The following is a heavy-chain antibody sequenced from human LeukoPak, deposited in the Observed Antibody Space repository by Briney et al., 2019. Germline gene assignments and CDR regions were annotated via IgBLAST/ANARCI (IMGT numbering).Heavy chain of an antibody. CDR3: ARARPWGTSDY. CDR2: IYQSGST. V-gene: IGHV4-34*01. D-gene: IGHD7-27*01. Sequence: SETLSLTCAVYGGSISGYYWSWIRQPPGKGREWIGEIYQSGSTNYNPSLKSRGTISVDTSKNQFSLKLRSVTAADTAFYYVARARPWGTSDYCGQGTLVTVSS. J-gene: IGHJ4*02. CDR1: GGSISGYY.